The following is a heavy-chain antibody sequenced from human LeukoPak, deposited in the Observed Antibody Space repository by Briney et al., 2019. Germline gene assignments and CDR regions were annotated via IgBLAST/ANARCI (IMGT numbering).Heavy chain of an antibody. J-gene: IGHJ4*02. CDR2: ISGSGGST. CDR1: GFTFSSYA. Sequence: GGSLRLSCAASGFTFSSYAMSWVRQAPGKGLEWVSAISGSGGSTYYADSVKGRFTISRDNSKNTLYLQMNSLRAEDTAVYYCATRTDLGDYYGSGSYYNGLDYWGQGTLVTVSS. D-gene: IGHD3-10*01. CDR3: ATRTDLGDYYGSGSYYNGLDY. V-gene: IGHV3-23*01.